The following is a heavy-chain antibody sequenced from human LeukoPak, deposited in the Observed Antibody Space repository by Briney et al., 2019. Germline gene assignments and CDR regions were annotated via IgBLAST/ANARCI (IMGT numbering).Heavy chain of an antibody. V-gene: IGHV3-74*01. CDR1: GFSFSSCE. Sequence: GGSLRLSCAASGFSFSSCEMHWVRQAPGKGPVWVSGINTDGSSTTYADSGKGRFTISRDNSKNTLYLQMNSLRDEDTAVYYCAKDTYYQDSRGYYVFDCWGQGSLVTVSS. D-gene: IGHD3-22*01. CDR3: AKDTYYQDSRGYYVFDC. J-gene: IGHJ4*02. CDR2: INTDGSST.